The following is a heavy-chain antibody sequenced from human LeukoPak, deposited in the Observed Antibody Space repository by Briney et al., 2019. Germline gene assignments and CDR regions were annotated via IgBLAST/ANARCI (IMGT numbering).Heavy chain of an antibody. D-gene: IGHD2/OR15-2a*01. CDR3: TTDTHFY. CDR1: GFTFSNPW. V-gene: IGHV3-15*01. Sequence: GRCLRLSLAASGFTFSNPWVSWGRQAPGKGLEWVGRIKSKTDGGTTDYAAPVKGRFTISRDDSKNTLYLQMNSLKTEDTAVYYCTTDTHFYWGQGTLVTVSS. J-gene: IGHJ4*02. CDR2: IKSKTDGGTT.